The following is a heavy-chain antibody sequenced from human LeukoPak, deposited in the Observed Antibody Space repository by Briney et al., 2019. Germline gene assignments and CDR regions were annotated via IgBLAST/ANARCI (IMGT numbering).Heavy chain of an antibody. CDR2: IKQDGSEK. J-gene: IGHJ4*02. Sequence: GGSLRLSCAASGFTFSSYWMSWVRQAPGKGLGLVANIKQDGSEKYYVDSVKGRFTISRDNAKSSMYLQMNSLRAEDTAVYYGARRAVLPGASDYWGQGTLVTVSS. CDR3: ARRAVLPGASDY. CDR1: GFTFSSYW. D-gene: IGHD2-2*01. V-gene: IGHV3-7*03.